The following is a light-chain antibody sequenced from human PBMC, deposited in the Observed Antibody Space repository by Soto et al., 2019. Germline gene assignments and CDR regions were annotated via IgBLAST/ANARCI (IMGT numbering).Light chain of an antibody. CDR3: QQRSNWPLT. V-gene: IGKV3-11*01. CDR1: QSVSSY. J-gene: IGKJ5*01. Sequence: EIVLTQSPATLSLSPCESATLSFRASQSVSSYLAWYQQKPGQAPRLLIYDASNRATGIPARFSGSGSGTDFTLTISSLEPEDFAVYYCQQRSNWPLTFGHGTRLEI. CDR2: DAS.